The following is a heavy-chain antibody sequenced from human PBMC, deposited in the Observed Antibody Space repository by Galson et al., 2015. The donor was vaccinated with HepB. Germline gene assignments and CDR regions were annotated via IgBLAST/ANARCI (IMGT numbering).Heavy chain of an antibody. CDR3: ARDLGGHYTRWFDP. D-gene: IGHD2-2*02. CDR2: IYHSGST. CDR1: GGSMSSDGYS. Sequence: TLSLTCVVSGGSMSSDGYSWSWIRQPPGKGLEWIGDIYHSGSTYYNPSLKSRVTISVDRSKNQLSLQLSSVTAADTAVYYCARDLGGHYTRWFDPWGQGTLVIVSS. V-gene: IGHV4-30-2*01. J-gene: IGHJ5*02.